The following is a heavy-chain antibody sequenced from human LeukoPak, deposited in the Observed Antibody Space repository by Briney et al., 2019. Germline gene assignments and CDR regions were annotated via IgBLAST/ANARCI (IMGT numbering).Heavy chain of an antibody. D-gene: IGHD1-26*01. Sequence: PSETLSLTCTVSGYSISSGYYWGWIRQPPGKGLEWIGSIYHSGSTYYNPSLKSRVTISVDTSKNQFSLKLSSVTAADTAVYYCARGGYSGSPPVAFDIWGQGTMVTVSS. CDR1: GYSISSGYY. CDR3: ARGGYSGSPPVAFDI. V-gene: IGHV4-38-2*02. CDR2: IYHSGST. J-gene: IGHJ3*02.